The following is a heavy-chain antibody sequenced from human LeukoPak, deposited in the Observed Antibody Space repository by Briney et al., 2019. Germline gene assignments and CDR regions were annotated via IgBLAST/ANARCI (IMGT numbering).Heavy chain of an antibody. CDR1: GGTFSSYT. CDR2: IIPILGIA. J-gene: IGHJ5*02. V-gene: IGHV1-69*02. Sequence: SVKVSRQASGGTFSSYTISWVRQAPGQGLEWMGRIIPILGIANYAQKFQGRVTITADKSTSTAYMELSSLRSEDTAVYYCASLIAAAGTGWFDPWGQGTLVTVSS. D-gene: IGHD6-13*01. CDR3: ASLIAAAGTGWFDP.